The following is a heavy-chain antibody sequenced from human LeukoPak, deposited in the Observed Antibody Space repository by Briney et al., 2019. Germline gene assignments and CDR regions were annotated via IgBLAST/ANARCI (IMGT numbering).Heavy chain of an antibody. CDR2: IYSGDGT. CDR1: GFTFSSYA. Sequence: PGGSLRLSCEASGFTFSSYAMSWVRQAPGKGLEWVSVIYSGDGTYYGDSVKGRFTISRDNSKNTLYLQMNSLRADDTAVYYCARDSSRGYYYGMDVWGQGTTVTVSS. CDR3: ARDSSRGYYYGMDV. V-gene: IGHV3-66*02. D-gene: IGHD2-15*01. J-gene: IGHJ6*02.